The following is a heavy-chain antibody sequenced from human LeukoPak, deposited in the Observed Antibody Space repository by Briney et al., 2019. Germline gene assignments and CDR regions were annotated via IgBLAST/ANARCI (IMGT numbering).Heavy chain of an antibody. Sequence: PSETLSLTCTVSGGSISSYYWSWIRQPPGKGLEWIGYIYYSGSTNYNPSLKSRVTISVDTSKNQFSLKLSSVTAADTAVYYCARANDILTPPPEYNRFDPWGQGTLVTVSS. D-gene: IGHD3-9*01. CDR1: GGSISSYY. CDR2: IYYSGST. CDR3: ARANDILTPPPEYNRFDP. V-gene: IGHV4-59*01. J-gene: IGHJ5*02.